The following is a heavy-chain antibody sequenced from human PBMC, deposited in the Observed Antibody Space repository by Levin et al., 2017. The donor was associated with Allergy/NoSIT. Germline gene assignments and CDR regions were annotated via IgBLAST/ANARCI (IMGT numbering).Heavy chain of an antibody. CDR2: IYPGDSDT. J-gene: IGHJ4*02. Sequence: PGGSLRLSCKGSGYSFTSYWIGWVRQMPGKGLEWMGIIYPGDSDTRYSPSFQGQVTISADKSISTAYLQWSSLKASDTAMYYCAGSHVDTAMVVFDYWGQGTLVTVSS. D-gene: IGHD5-18*01. CDR3: AGSHVDTAMVVFDY. V-gene: IGHV5-51*01. CDR1: GYSFTSYW.